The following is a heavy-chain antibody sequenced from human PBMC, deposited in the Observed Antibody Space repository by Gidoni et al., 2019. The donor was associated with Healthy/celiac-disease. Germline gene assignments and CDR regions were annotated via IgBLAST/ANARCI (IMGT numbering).Heavy chain of an antibody. Sequence: QVQLQQWGAGLLKPSETLSLTCAVYGGSFSGYYWSWIRQPPGKGLEWIGEINHSGSTNYNPSLKSRVTISVDTSKNQFSLKLSSVTAADTAVYYCARKGGIRQQLVAAYYYYYMDVWGKGTTVTVSS. D-gene: IGHD6-13*01. J-gene: IGHJ6*03. CDR1: GGSFSGYY. CDR2: INHSGST. CDR3: ARKGGIRQQLVAAYYYYYMDV. V-gene: IGHV4-34*01.